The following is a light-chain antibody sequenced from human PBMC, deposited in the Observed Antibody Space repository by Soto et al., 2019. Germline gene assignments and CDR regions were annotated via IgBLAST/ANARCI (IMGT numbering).Light chain of an antibody. CDR1: QTIGSW. V-gene: IGKV1-5*01. Sequence: IQMTQSPSTLSASVGDRVTVTCRASQTIGSWLAWYQQKPGRAPKLLIFDASSLESGVPSRFSGNGSGTEFTLTISGLQPDDFASYYCQQYNSYSGMFGQGTKVDTK. CDR2: DAS. J-gene: IGKJ1*01. CDR3: QQYNSYSGM.